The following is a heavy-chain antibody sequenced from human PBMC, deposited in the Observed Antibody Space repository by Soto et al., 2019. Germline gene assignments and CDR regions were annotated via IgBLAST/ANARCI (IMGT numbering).Heavy chain of an antibody. J-gene: IGHJ6*02. Sequence: SAKLSLKFLLYTIIQLSIHFVRQALGKGLEWMGGFDPEDGETIYSQKFQGRVTMTEDTSTATAYMELSRLRSEYTAVYYCATQTVAGAYHYNDDIDFWGQGTTVTVSS. CDR3: ATQTVAGAYHYNDDIDF. D-gene: IGHD6-19*01. CDR1: LYTIIQLS. V-gene: IGHV1-24*01. CDR2: FDPEDGET.